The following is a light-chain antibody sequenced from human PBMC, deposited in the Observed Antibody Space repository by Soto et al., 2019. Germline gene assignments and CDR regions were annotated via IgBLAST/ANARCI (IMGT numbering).Light chain of an antibody. CDR3: SSYTTITI. Sequence: QSALTQPASVSGSPGQSITISCTGTSSDFGGYNSVSWYQQHPGKAPKLVIFDVSNRPSGVSNRFSGSKSGDTASLTISGLQAEDEAHYYCSSYTTITIFGTGTQLTVL. J-gene: IGLJ1*01. CDR1: SSDFGGYNS. CDR2: DVS. V-gene: IGLV2-14*01.